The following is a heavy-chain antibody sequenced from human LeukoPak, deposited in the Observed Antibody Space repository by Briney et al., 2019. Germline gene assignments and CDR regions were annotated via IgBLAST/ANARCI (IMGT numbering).Heavy chain of an antibody. J-gene: IGHJ4*02. V-gene: IGHV3-33*01. CDR2: IWYDGSKK. Sequence: QAGGSTRLSCAASGFTFSRNGMHWVRQAPGKGLEWVALIWYDGSKKYYADSVKGRLTISRDNSKNTLFLQINSLRAEDTALYYCARAVGRDASTETAMDGLDYWGQGTLVTVSS. CDR3: ARAVGRDASTETAMDGLDY. CDR1: GFTFSRNG. D-gene: IGHD5-18*01.